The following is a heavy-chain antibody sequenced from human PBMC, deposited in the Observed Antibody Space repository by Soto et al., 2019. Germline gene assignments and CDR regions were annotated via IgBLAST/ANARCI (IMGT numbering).Heavy chain of an antibody. CDR2: ISGSGGIT. Sequence: PXGCLRLSCAASGLSCSSYAMSWVRQAPGKGLEWVSAISGSGGITYYADSVKGRFTISRDNSKNTLYLQMNSLRAEDTAVYYCAKDSVSGSYHYFDYWGQGTLVIVSS. J-gene: IGHJ4*02. V-gene: IGHV3-23*01. CDR3: AKDSVSGSYHYFDY. CDR1: GLSCSSYA. D-gene: IGHD1-26*01.